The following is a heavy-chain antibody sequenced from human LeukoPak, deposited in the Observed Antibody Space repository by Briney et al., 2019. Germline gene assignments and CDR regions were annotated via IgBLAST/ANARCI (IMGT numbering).Heavy chain of an antibody. J-gene: IGHJ4*02. Sequence: GGSLRLSCAASGFTFSSYGMSWVRQAPGKGLVWVSRINSDGSSTNYADSVEGRFTISRDNAKNTLYLQMNSLRAEDTAVYYCASQRWLQSSFDYWGQGTLVTVSS. D-gene: IGHD5-24*01. CDR2: INSDGSST. V-gene: IGHV3-74*01. CDR3: ASQRWLQSSFDY. CDR1: GFTFSSYG.